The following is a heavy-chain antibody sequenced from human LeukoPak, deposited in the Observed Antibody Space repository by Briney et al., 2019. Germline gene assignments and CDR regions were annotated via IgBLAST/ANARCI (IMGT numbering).Heavy chain of an antibody. CDR3: ARGGSLYYPDAFDI. CDR2: ISSSSSTI. CDR1: EFTFSSDE. J-gene: IGHJ3*02. D-gene: IGHD2-8*01. V-gene: IGHV3-48*03. Sequence: GGSLRLSCTASEFTFSSDEMNWVRQAPGKGLEWVSYISSSSSTIYYSDSLKGRFTISRDNAKNSLYLQMNSLRAEDTAVYYCARGGSLYYPDAFDIWGQGTMVSVSS.